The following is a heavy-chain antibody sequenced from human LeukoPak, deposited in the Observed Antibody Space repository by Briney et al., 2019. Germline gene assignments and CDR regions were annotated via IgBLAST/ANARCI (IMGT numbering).Heavy chain of an antibody. CDR2: IKEDGSEK. Sequence: GGSLRLSCAASGFTFSTYWMSWVRQAPGKGLEWVTNIKEDGSEKYYGDSVKGRFTISRDNAKNSLYLQMNSLRAEDTAVYYCARASSGYQWGQGTLVTVSS. J-gene: IGHJ4*02. D-gene: IGHD3-22*01. CDR3: ARASSGYQ. V-gene: IGHV3-7*01. CDR1: GFTFSTYW.